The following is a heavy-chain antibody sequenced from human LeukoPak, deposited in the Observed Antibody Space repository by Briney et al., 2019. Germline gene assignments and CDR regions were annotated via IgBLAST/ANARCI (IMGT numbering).Heavy chain of an antibody. CDR2: IYDDNT. J-gene: IGHJ4*02. V-gene: IGHV3-23*01. CDR1: GFTVSAYA. D-gene: IGHD3-10*01. CDR3: AARKVRGVWFYLDY. Sequence: PGVSLRLSCAASGFTVSAYAMAWVRQAPGKGLEWVSTIYDDNTYYADSVKGRFAISTDNSKNTLYLQMNSLRGEDTAVYFCAARKVRGVWFYLDYWGQGTLVTVSS.